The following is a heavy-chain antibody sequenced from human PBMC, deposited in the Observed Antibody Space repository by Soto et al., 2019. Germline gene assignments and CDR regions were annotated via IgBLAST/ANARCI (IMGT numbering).Heavy chain of an antibody. CDR2: IYYSGST. Sequence: SETLSLTCTVSGGSISSGGYYWSWIRQHPGKGLEWIGYIYYSGSTYYNPSLKSRVTISVDTSKNQFSLKLSSVTAADTAVYYCATYGSGEPYYFDYWGQGTLVTVSS. D-gene: IGHD3-10*01. CDR1: GGSISSGGYY. J-gene: IGHJ4*02. V-gene: IGHV4-31*03. CDR3: ATYGSGEPYYFDY.